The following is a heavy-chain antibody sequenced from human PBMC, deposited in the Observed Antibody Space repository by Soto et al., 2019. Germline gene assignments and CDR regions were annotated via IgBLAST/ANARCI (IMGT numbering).Heavy chain of an antibody. J-gene: IGHJ6*02. V-gene: IGHV4-59*01. Sequence: PSETLSLTCTVSGGSISSYYWSWIRQPPGKGLEWIGYIYYSGSTNYNPSLKSRVTISVDTSKNQFSLKLSSVTAADTAVYYCARDKKIQLWSSPPYYYYSYGMDVWGQGTTVTVSS. CDR1: GGSISSYY. CDR3: ARDKKIQLWSSPPYYYYSYGMDV. D-gene: IGHD5-18*01. CDR2: IYYSGST.